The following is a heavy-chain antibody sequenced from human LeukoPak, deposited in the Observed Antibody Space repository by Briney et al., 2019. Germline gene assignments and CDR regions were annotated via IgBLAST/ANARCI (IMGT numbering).Heavy chain of an antibody. V-gene: IGHV3-21*01. Sequence: GGSLRLSCAASGFTFSSYSMNWVRQAPGKGLEWVSSISSSSSYIYYADSVKGRFTISGDNAKNSLYLQMNSLRAEDTAVYYCARDFGYYDSSGYYGENFDYWGQGTLVTVSS. CDR2: ISSSSSYI. CDR1: GFTFSSYS. D-gene: IGHD3-22*01. CDR3: ARDFGYYDSSGYYGENFDY. J-gene: IGHJ4*02.